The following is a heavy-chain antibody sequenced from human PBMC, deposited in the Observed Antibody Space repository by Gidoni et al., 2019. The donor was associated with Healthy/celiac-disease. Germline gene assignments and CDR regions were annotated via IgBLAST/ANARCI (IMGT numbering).Heavy chain of an antibody. V-gene: IGHV3-30*18. D-gene: IGHD5-18*01. CDR3: AKDAADTAMVGYFDY. CDR2: ISYDGSNK. Sequence: QVQLGESGAGVVQPGRSLRLSCAASGFTFSSYGRHWVREAPGKGLEVVAVISYDGSNKYYADSVKGRFTISRDHSKNTLYLQMNSLRAEDTAVYYCAKDAADTAMVGYFDYWGQGTLVTVSS. CDR1: GFTFSSYG. J-gene: IGHJ4*02.